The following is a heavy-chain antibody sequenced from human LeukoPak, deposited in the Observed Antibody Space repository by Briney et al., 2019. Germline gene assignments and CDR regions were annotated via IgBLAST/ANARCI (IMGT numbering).Heavy chain of an antibody. CDR1: GGSISSYY. CDR2: ISYSGST. Sequence: SETLSLTCTVSGGSISSYYWSWSPQPPGKGLEWIGYISYSGSTNYSPSLKSRVTISVDTSKKQFSLKLRSVTAADTAVYYCARHTSSGWYFIDYWGQGTLVTVSS. J-gene: IGHJ4*02. V-gene: IGHV4-59*08. CDR3: ARHTSSGWYFIDY. D-gene: IGHD6-19*01.